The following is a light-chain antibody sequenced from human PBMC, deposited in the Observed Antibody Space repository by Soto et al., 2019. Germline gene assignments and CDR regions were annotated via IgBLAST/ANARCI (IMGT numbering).Light chain of an antibody. V-gene: IGKV3-15*01. CDR2: GAF. CDR3: QQYKNWPPLT. J-gene: IGKJ4*01. CDR1: QSVSYN. Sequence: EIVMTQSPATLSVSPGETATLSCRASQSVSYNLAWYQQKPGQGARLLIYGAFTRATGIPARFSGSGSGTEFTLTISSLQSEDCAVYYCQQYKNWPPLTFGGGTKVEIK.